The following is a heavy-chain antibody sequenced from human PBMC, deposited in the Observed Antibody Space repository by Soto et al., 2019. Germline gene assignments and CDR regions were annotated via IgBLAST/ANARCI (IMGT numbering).Heavy chain of an antibody. J-gene: IGHJ4*02. CDR2: IWYDGSQK. V-gene: IGHV3-33*01. Sequence: QVQLVESGGGVLQPGRSLRLSCAVSGFTFTSHGMHWVRQAPGKGLEWVAVIWYDGSQKYYADSVKGRFTISRDNSRNTLYLQMNSLRVEDTAGYYGAREGGSGWTFDYWGQGSLVTVSS. CDR1: GFTFTSHG. CDR3: AREGGSGWTFDY. D-gene: IGHD6-19*01.